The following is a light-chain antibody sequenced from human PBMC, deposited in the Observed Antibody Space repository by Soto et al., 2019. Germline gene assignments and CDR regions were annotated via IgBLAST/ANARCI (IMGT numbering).Light chain of an antibody. Sequence: EVVLTQSPGTLSLSPGERATLSCRASQSVSSNYLAWYQQKPGQAPRLLIYGASSRASGIPDRFSGSVSGKDFTLTISRLEPEEFAVYYCQQYGSSTPNTFGQGTKLEIK. CDR1: QSVSSNY. J-gene: IGKJ2*01. CDR3: QQYGSSTPNT. CDR2: GAS. V-gene: IGKV3-20*01.